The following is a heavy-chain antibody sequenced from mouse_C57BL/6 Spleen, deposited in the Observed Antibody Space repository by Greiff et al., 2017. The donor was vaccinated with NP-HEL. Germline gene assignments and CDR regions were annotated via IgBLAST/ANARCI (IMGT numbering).Heavy chain of an antibody. D-gene: IGHD2-3*01. J-gene: IGHJ2*01. CDR2: INYDGSST. CDR3: ARVGYYVDYFDY. CDR1: GFTFSDYY. Sequence: EVNVVESEGGLVQPGSSMKLSCTASGFTFSDYYMAWVRQVPEKGLEWVANINYDGSSTYYLDSLKSRFIISRDNAKNILYLQMSSLKSEDTATYYCARVGYYVDYFDYWGQGTTLTVSS. V-gene: IGHV5-16*01.